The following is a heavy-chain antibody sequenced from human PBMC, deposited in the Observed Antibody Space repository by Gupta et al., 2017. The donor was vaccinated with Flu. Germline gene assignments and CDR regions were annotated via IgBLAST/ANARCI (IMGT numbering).Heavy chain of an antibody. V-gene: IGHV1-69*01. J-gene: IGHJ2*01. Sequence: QVQQVQYGAVLKMPGSSVKVSCQASVGTFSSYAIIWLRQAPGQGLEWMGGINPIFGTADYAQKFHGRGTMTADEYTRKADLEMSRQSSEDTVFEYCARTRRTGTTKIVGAVTPGGYFERWGRGTLVTVSS. CDR2: INPIFGTA. CDR1: VGTFSSYA. CDR3: ARTRRTGTTKIVGAVTPGGYFER. D-gene: IGHD3-3*01.